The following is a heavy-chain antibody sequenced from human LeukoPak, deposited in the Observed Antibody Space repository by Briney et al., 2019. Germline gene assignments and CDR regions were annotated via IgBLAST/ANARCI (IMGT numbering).Heavy chain of an antibody. V-gene: IGHV3-21*01. J-gene: IGHJ5*02. D-gene: IGHD3-22*01. CDR3: AIYSSGYYLEA. CDR2: ISSSSSYI. CDR1: GFTFSSYS. Sequence: GGSLRLSCAASGFTFSSYSMNWVRQAPGKGLEWVSSISSSSSYIYYADSVKGRFTISRDNAKNSLYLQMNSLRAEDTAVYYCAIYSSGYYLEAWGQGTLVTVSS.